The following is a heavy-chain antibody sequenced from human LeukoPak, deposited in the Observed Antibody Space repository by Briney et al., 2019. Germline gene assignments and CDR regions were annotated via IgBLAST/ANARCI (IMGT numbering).Heavy chain of an antibody. CDR2: IDNAGSIT. CDR3: GRVVGNYGSGSYHYDMDV. V-gene: IGHV3-74*03. CDR1: GFTFSNYW. D-gene: IGHD3-10*01. Sequence: PGGSLRLSCVASGFTFSNYWIHWVRQAPGKGLVWVSRIDNAGSITTYADSVKGRFTISRDNAENTLYLQMNSLRVEDTAVYYCGRVVGNYGSGSYHYDMDVWGQGTTVTVSS. J-gene: IGHJ6*02.